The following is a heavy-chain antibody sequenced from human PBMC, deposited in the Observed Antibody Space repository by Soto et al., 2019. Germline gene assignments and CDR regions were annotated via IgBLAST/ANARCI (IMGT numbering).Heavy chain of an antibody. CDR3: ARDWDSSGLFDP. CDR2: ISYSGST. V-gene: IGHV4-59*01. J-gene: IGHJ5*02. D-gene: IGHD3-10*01. CDR1: GASITTYY. Sequence: SETLSLTCSVSGASITTYYWSWIRQAPGKGLEWIGSISYSGSTKYNPSLESRVMISLDTSKNQLSLRLTSVTAADTALYYCARDWDSSGLFDPWGQGALVTVSS.